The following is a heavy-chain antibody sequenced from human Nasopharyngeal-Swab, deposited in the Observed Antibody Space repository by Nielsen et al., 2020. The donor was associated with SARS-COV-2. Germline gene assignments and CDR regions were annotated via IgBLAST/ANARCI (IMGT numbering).Heavy chain of an antibody. Sequence: GESLKISCAASGLTVSSNYMNWVRQAPGKGLEWVSSISSSSSYIYYADSVKGRFTISRDNAKNSLYLQMNSLRAEDTAVYYCARGGSSGWYTDYWGQGTLVTVSS. CDR3: ARGGSSGWYTDY. CDR2: ISSSSSYI. D-gene: IGHD6-19*01. V-gene: IGHV3-21*01. J-gene: IGHJ4*02. CDR1: GLTVSSNY.